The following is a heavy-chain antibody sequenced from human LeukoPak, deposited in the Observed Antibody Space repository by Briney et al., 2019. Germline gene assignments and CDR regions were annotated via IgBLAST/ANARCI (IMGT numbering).Heavy chain of an antibody. V-gene: IGHV1-2*04. Sequence: ASVKVSCKASGYTFTGYYMHWVRQAPGQGLEWMGWINPNSGGTNYAQKFQGWVTMTRDTPISTAYMELSRLRSDDTAVYYCARDSSSTSHYYYGMDVWGQGTTVTVSS. D-gene: IGHD2-2*01. CDR3: ARDSSSTSHYYYGMDV. CDR1: GYTFTGYY. CDR2: INPNSGGT. J-gene: IGHJ6*02.